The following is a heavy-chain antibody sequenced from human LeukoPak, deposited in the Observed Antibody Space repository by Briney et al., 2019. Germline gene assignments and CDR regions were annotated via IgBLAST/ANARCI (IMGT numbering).Heavy chain of an antibody. CDR2: IYYSGSS. Sequence: SETLSLTCTVSGGCISSGDYYWSWIRQPPGKGLEWIGYIYYSGSSYYIPSLKSRVTMSVDTSKNQFSLRLSSVTAADTAVYYCARQIYGDLYYFDYWGQGTLVTVSS. CDR1: GGCISSGDYY. V-gene: IGHV4-30-4*01. CDR3: ARQIYGDLYYFDY. D-gene: IGHD4-17*01. J-gene: IGHJ4*02.